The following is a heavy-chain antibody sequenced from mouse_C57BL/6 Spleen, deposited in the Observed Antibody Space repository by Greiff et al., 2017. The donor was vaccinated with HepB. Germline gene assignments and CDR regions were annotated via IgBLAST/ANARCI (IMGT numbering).Heavy chain of an antibody. D-gene: IGHD2-4*01. V-gene: IGHV1-82*01. Sequence: QVQLQQSGPELVKPGASVKISCKASGYAFSSSWMNWVKQRPGKGLEWIGRIYPGDGDTNYNGKFKGKATLTADKSSSTAYMQLSSLTSEDSAVYFCARSGVYYDYDVEWVDYWGQGTTLTVSS. CDR1: GYAFSSSW. CDR2: IYPGDGDT. CDR3: ARSGVYYDYDVEWVDY. J-gene: IGHJ2*01.